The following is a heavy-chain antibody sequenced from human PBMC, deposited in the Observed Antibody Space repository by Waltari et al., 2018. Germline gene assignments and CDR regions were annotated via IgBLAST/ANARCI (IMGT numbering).Heavy chain of an antibody. Sequence: QVQLQESGPGLVKPSETLSLTCTVSGYSISSGYYWGWIRQPPGKGLEWIGSIYHSGSTYYNPSLKSRVTISVDTSKNQFSLKLSSVTAADTAVYYCAREFSTVTTRRGYFDYWGQGTLVTVSS. D-gene: IGHD4-17*01. J-gene: IGHJ4*02. CDR3: AREFSTVTTRRGYFDY. CDR2: IYHSGST. CDR1: GYSISSGYY. V-gene: IGHV4-38-2*02.